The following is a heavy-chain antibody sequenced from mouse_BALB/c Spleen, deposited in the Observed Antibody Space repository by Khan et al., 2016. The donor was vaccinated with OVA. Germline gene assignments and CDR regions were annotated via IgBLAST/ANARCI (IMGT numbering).Heavy chain of an antibody. CDR1: GFSLTGYG. D-gene: IGHD2-10*01. J-gene: IGHJ4*01. Sequence: QVQLKQSGPGLVAPSQSLSITCTVSGFSLTGYGVTWVRQPPGKGLEWLGMIWGDGTTDYKSALKSRLSINKDHSKSQVFLKMNSLQTDDTARYYCARAYYGNYREAMDYWGQGTSVTVSS. CDR3: ARAYYGNYREAMDY. V-gene: IGHV2-6-7*01. CDR2: IWGDGTT.